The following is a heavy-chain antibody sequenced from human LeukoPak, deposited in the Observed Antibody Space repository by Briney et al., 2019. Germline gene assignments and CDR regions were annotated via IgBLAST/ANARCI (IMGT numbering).Heavy chain of an antibody. Sequence: PGGSLRLSCATSGFTFGTYWMTWVRQAPGTGLEWVANINPDGSGTFYVGSVKGRFTISRDNAKNSLYLHMNSLRAEDTAIYYCARDPDYGDPGPFSDYWGQGALVTVSS. CDR3: ARDPDYGDPGPFSDY. J-gene: IGHJ4*02. CDR1: GFTFGTYW. CDR2: INPDGSGT. D-gene: IGHD2-21*02. V-gene: IGHV3-7*03.